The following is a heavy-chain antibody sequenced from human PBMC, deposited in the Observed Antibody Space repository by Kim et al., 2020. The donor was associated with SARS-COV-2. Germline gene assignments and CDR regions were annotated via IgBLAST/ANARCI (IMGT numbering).Heavy chain of an antibody. D-gene: IGHD6-13*01. V-gene: IGHV4-31*03. CDR2: IYYSGST. Sequence: SGTLSLTCTVSGGSISSGGYYWSWIRQHPGKGLEWIGYIYYSGSTYYNPSLKSRVTISVDTSKNQFSLKLSSVTAADTAVYYCARLQSSSWYWYFDLWGRGTLVTVSS. CDR3: ARLQSSSWYWYFDL. CDR1: GGSISSGGYY. J-gene: IGHJ2*01.